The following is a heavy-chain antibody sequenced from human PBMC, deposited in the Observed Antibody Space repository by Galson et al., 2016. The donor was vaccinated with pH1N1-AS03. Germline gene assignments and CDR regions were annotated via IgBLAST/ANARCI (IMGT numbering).Heavy chain of an antibody. Sequence: SVKVSCKASGYTFTSNDINWVRQATGQGLEWMGRMNPNTGITGYAQKFQGRVTMTRDISISTAYMELSSLRSEDTAAYFCARGVSAGVDFWGQGTLVTVSS. V-gene: IGHV1-8*01. D-gene: IGHD3-10*01. CDR1: GYTFTSND. CDR2: MNPNTGIT. CDR3: ARGVSAGVDF. J-gene: IGHJ4*02.